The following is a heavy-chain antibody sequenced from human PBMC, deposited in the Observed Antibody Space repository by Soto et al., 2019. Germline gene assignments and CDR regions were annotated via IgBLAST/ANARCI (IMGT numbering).Heavy chain of an antibody. CDR1: GVSINSGDNF. CDR3: ARAEFNSVWFPFDS. J-gene: IGHJ4*02. D-gene: IGHD6-19*01. Sequence: TLSLTCTVSGVSINSGDNFWSWIRQPPGKGLEWMGYIYYTGSTYYNPSLNRHITMSVDMSKNQFSLRLTSVTAADTALYFCARAEFNSVWFPFDSWGQGAPVTVS. V-gene: IGHV4-30-4*01. CDR2: IYYTGST.